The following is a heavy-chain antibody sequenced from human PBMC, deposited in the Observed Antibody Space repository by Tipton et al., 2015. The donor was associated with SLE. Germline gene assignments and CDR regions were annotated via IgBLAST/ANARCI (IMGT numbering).Heavy chain of an antibody. CDR1: GGSTRTTGSY. CDR3: ARGGSSWYYFDY. D-gene: IGHD6-13*01. V-gene: IGHV4-39*07. CDR2: INASGST. Sequence: TLSLTCDVSGGSTRTTGSYWGWIRQPPGKGLEWIGEINASGSTNYNPSLKSRLIISIDTSKNQFSLKLSSVTAADTAVYYCARGGSSWYYFDYWGQGTLVTVSS. J-gene: IGHJ4*02.